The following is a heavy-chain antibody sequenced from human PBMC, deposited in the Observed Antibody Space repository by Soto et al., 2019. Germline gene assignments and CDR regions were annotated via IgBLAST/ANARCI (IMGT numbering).Heavy chain of an antibody. V-gene: IGHV3-33*01. J-gene: IGHJ4*02. CDR1: GFTFSGYG. D-gene: IGHD6-6*01. CDR3: ATDSSSSSESIDS. CDR2: IWYDGSNK. Sequence: GGSLRLSCAASGFTFSGYGMHWVRQAPGKGLEWVAVIWYDGSNKYYADSVKGRFTISRDNSKNTLYLQMNSLRAEDTAVYYCATDSSSSSESIDSWGQGPLVTVSP.